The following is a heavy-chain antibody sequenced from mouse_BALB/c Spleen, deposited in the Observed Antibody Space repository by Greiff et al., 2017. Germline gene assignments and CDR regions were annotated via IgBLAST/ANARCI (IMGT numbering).Heavy chain of an antibody. Sequence: EVKLMESGPELVKPGASVKMSCKASGYTFTSYVMHWVKQKPGQGLEWIGYINPYNDGTKYNEKFKGKATLTSDKSSSTAYMELSSLTSEDSAVYYCARYKLPYYFDYWGQGTTLTVSS. CDR2: INPYNDGT. CDR1: GYTFTSYV. J-gene: IGHJ2*01. D-gene: IGHD1-3*01. V-gene: IGHV1-14*01. CDR3: ARYKLPYYFDY.